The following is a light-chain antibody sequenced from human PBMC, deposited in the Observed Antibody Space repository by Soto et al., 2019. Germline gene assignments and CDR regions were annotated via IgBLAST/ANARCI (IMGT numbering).Light chain of an antibody. J-gene: IGLJ1*01. CDR1: SSDVGSYNL. V-gene: IGLV2-23*02. CDR3: CSYAGSSTLV. Sequence: QSALTQPASVSRSPGQSITISCTGTSSDVGSYNLVSWYQQHPGKAPKLMIYEVSKRPSGVSSRFSGSKSGNTASLTISGLQAEDEADYFCCSYAGSSTLVFGTGTKLTVL. CDR2: EVS.